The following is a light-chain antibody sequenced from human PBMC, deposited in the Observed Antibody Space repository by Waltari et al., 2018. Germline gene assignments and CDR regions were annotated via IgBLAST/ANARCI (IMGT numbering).Light chain of an antibody. V-gene: IGKV1-33*01. CDR3: QQSGT. CDR1: QDIRNY. CDR2: DAS. J-gene: IGKJ5*01. Sequence: DIQMTQSPSSLSASVGDRVTISCQASQDIRNYLNWYQHKPGKAPKLLIYDASNLKTGVPSRFSGRGSGTNFTFTINSLQAEYIATYYFQQSGTFGQGTRLEIK.